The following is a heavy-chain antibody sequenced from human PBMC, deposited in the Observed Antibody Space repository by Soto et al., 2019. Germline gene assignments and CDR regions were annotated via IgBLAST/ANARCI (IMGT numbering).Heavy chain of an antibody. Sequence: GGSLRLSCAASGFTFSSYAMHWVRQAPGKGLEWVAVISYDGSNKYYADSVKGRFTISRDNSKNTLYLQMNSLRAEDTAVYYCARGVRGYDPYAPAMVTRFDYWGQGTLVTVSS. CDR1: GFTFSSYA. CDR2: ISYDGSNK. CDR3: ARGVRGYDPYAPAMVTRFDY. D-gene: IGHD5-18*01. V-gene: IGHV3-30-3*01. J-gene: IGHJ4*02.